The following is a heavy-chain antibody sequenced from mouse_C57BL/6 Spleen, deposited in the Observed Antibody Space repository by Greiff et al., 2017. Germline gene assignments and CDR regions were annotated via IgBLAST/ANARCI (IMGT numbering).Heavy chain of an antibody. V-gene: IGHV1-62-2*01. D-gene: IGHD2-3*01. CDR1: GYTFTEYT. CDR3: ARHEVRSPYDGYYGY. J-gene: IGHJ2*01. CDR2: FYPGSGSI. Sequence: QVQLQQSGAELVKPGASVKLSCKASGYTFTEYTIHWVKQRSGQGLEWIGWFYPGSGSIKYNEKFKDKATLTAAKSSRTVYMELSRLASEDFAVYFCARHEVRSPYDGYYGYWGQGTTLTVSS.